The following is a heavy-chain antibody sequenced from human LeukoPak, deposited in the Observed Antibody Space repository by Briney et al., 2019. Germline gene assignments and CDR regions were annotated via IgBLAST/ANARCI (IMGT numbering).Heavy chain of an antibody. Sequence: SETLSLTCTVSGGSISTSSYYWGWVRQPPGTGLEWLGNIFYSGSTYYSPSLKSRVTISLDTSRNQFSLKLNSVTAADTAVYYCARYLDYGGNSRVFQHWGQGTLVTVSS. D-gene: IGHD4-23*01. CDR1: GGSISTSSYY. V-gene: IGHV4-39*07. CDR3: ARYLDYGGNSRVFQH. CDR2: IFYSGST. J-gene: IGHJ1*01.